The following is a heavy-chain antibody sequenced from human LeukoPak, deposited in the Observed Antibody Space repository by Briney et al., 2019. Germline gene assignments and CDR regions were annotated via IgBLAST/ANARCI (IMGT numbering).Heavy chain of an antibody. D-gene: IGHD1-26*01. CDR3: AKDVGRVGASPFDY. J-gene: IGHJ4*02. Sequence: GRSLRLSCAASGFTFSSHGIHWVRQAPGKGLEWVAVISYDGSNKYYADSVKGRFTISRDNSKNTLYLQMNSLRAEDTAVYYCAKDVGRVGASPFDYWGQGTLVTVSS. V-gene: IGHV3-30*18. CDR1: GFTFSSHG. CDR2: ISYDGSNK.